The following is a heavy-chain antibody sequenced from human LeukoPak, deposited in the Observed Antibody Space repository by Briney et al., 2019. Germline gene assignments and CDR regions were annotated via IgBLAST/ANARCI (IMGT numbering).Heavy chain of an antibody. V-gene: IGHV3-7*01. CDR1: GFTFSNYW. D-gene: IGHD2-2*01. Sequence: PGGSLRLSCAASGFTFSNYWMSWVRQAPGKGLEWVANINQNGSEIYYVDSVKGRFTISRDNAKNSLYLQMNTLRAEDTALYYCARSGIVVVPAASGYYYYYYYMDVWGKGTTVTVSS. CDR3: ARSGIVVVPAASGYYYYYYYMDV. J-gene: IGHJ6*03. CDR2: INQNGSEI.